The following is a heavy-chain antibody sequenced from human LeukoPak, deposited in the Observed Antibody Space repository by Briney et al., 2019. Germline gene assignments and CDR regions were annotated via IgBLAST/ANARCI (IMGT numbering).Heavy chain of an antibody. V-gene: IGHV3-15*01. CDR3: ATDLLDS. CDR1: GFTFSNAW. J-gene: IGHJ5*01. Sequence: GGSLRLSCAASGFTFSNAWMSWVRQAPGKGLEWVGRVKRKGDDGTTDYAAPVKGRFTILRDDSKRTVYLQMNSLKAEDTAVYYCATDLLDSWGRGTLVTVSS. CDR2: VKRKGDDGTT.